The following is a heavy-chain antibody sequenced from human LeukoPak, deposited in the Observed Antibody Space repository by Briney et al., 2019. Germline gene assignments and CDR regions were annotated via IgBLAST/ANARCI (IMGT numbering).Heavy chain of an antibody. V-gene: IGHV4-59*01. Sequence: SETLSLTCTVSGVSISSYYWSWIRQPPGKGLEWIGYLYYSGSTNYNPSLKSRVTISVDASKNQFSLKLSSVTAADTAVYYCARARPDCTNGVCSPFDYWGQGTLVTVSS. CDR3: ARARPDCTNGVCSPFDY. CDR1: GVSISSYY. J-gene: IGHJ4*02. D-gene: IGHD2-8*01. CDR2: LYYSGST.